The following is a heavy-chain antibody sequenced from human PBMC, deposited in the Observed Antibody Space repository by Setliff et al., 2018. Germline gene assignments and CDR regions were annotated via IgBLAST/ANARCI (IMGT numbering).Heavy chain of an antibody. Sequence: GGSLRLSCAASGFTLSSYGMHWVRQAPGKGLEWATFIRYNGDYDGDKKYYADSVKGRFTISRDNSRDTVFLQMNNVRTEDTAIYSCAKFSSVPGSRFFDYWGQGALVTVSS. J-gene: IGHJ4*02. D-gene: IGHD2-2*01. CDR3: AKFSSVPGSRFFDY. CDR2: IRYNGDYDGDKK. V-gene: IGHV3-30*02. CDR1: GFTLSSYG.